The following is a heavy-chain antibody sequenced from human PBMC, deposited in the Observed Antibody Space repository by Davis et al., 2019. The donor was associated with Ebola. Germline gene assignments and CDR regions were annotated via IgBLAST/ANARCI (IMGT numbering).Heavy chain of an antibody. CDR2: ISSSSSYT. J-gene: IGHJ6*02. V-gene: IGHV3-11*06. Sequence: PGGSLRLSCAASGFTFSDYYMSWIRQAPGKGLEWVSYISSSSSYTNYADSVKGRFTISRDNAKNSLYLQLNSLRAEDTAVYYCARVQTMVRGVMAYYYYYGMDVWGQGTTVTVSS. D-gene: IGHD3-10*01. CDR1: GFTFSDYY. CDR3: ARVQTMVRGVMAYYYYYGMDV.